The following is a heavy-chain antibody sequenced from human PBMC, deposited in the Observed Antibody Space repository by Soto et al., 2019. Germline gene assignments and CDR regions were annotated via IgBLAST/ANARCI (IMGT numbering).Heavy chain of an antibody. D-gene: IGHD6-13*01. CDR2: IDPSDSYT. V-gene: IGHV5-10-1*01. CDR1: GHSFTSYW. CDR3: ARQATYSRVIDY. J-gene: IGHJ4*02. Sequence: GESLKISCKGSGHSFTSYWISWVRQMPGKGLEWMGRIDPSDSYTNYSPSFQGHVTISADKSISTAYLQWSSLKASDTAMYYCARQATYSRVIDYWGQGTLVTVS.